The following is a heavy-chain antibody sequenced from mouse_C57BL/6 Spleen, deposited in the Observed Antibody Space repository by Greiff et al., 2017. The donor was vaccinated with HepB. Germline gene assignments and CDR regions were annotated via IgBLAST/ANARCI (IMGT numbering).Heavy chain of an antibody. CDR3: ARKEIYYYGSSDY. J-gene: IGHJ2*01. Sequence: VQLHQPGAELVKPGASVKLSCKASGYTFPSYWMQWVKQRPGQGLEWIGRIDPFDSYTNYNQKFKGKATLTVDTSSSTAYMQLSSLTSEDSAVYYCARKEIYYYGSSDYWGQGTTLTVSS. CDR1: GYTFPSYW. V-gene: IGHV1-50*01. CDR2: IDPFDSYT. D-gene: IGHD1-1*01.